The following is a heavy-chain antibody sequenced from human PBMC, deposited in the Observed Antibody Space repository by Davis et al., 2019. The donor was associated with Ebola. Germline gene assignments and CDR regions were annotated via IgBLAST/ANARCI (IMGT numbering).Heavy chain of an antibody. Sequence: SVKVSCKASGGTFSSYAISWVRQAPGQGLEWMGGIIPIFGTANYAQKFQGRVTITADESTSTAYMELSSLRSEDTAVYYCARQPVQGVNFYGMDVWGQGTTVTVSS. CDR3: ARQPVQGVNFYGMDV. D-gene: IGHD3-10*01. CDR1: GGTFSSYA. J-gene: IGHJ6*02. CDR2: IIPIFGTA. V-gene: IGHV1-69*13.